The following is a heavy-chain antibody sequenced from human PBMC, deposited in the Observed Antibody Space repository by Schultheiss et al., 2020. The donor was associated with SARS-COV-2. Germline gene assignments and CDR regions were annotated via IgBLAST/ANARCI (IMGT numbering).Heavy chain of an antibody. V-gene: IGHV3-23*01. Sequence: GGSLRLSCAASGFTFTRYDLPWVRQTPGRGLEWVSAISGSGGSTYNADSVKGRFTISRDNSKNTLYLQMSSLRAEDTAVYYCVKVMVAWTEYNYGMDVWGRGTAGTGSS. CDR1: GFTFTRYD. CDR3: VKVMVAWTEYNYGMDV. CDR2: ISGSGGST. D-gene: IGHD3/OR15-3a*01. J-gene: IGHJ6*01.